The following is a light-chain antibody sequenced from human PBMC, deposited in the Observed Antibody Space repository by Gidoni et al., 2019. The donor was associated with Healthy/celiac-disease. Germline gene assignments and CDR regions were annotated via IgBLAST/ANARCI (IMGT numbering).Light chain of an antibody. V-gene: IGKV2-28*01. CDR1: QSLLHSNGYNY. Sequence: VMTQPPLSLPVTPGEPASISCRSSQSLLHSNGYNYLDWYLQKPGQSPQLLIYLGYNRASGVPDRFSGSGSGTDFTLKISRVEAEDVGVYYCMQALQTPFTFGPGTKVDIK. CDR3: MQALQTPFT. J-gene: IGKJ3*01. CDR2: LGY.